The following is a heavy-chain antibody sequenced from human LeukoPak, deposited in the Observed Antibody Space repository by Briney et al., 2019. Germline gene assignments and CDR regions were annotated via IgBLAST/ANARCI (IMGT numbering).Heavy chain of an antibody. CDR2: IKSKTDGGTT. Sequence: PGGSLRLSCAASGFTFSSAWMSWVRQAPGKGLEWVGRIKSKTDGGTTDYAAPVKGRFTISRDDSKNTLYLQMNSLKTEDTAVYYCTTGLRFLERRVFDYWGQGTLVTVSS. D-gene: IGHD3-3*01. V-gene: IGHV3-15*01. J-gene: IGHJ4*02. CDR1: GFTFSSAW. CDR3: TTGLRFLERRVFDY.